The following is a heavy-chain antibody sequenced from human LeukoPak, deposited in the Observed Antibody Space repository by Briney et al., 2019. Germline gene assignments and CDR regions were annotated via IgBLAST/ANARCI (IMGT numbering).Heavy chain of an antibody. Sequence: SETLSLTCAAYGGSFSGYYWSWIRQPPGKGLEWIGEINHSGSTNYNPSLKSRVTISVDTSKNQFSLKLSSVTAADTAVYYCARVKRIQLWTTNAFDIWGQGTMVTVSS. J-gene: IGHJ3*02. CDR3: ARVKRIQLWTTNAFDI. CDR2: INHSGST. V-gene: IGHV4-34*01. CDR1: GGSFSGYY. D-gene: IGHD5-18*01.